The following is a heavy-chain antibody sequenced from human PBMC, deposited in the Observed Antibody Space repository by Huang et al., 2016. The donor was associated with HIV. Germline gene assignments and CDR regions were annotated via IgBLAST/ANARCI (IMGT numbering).Heavy chain of an antibody. CDR1: GFSFSGYG. V-gene: IGHV3-23*01. CDR3: VREGNPGSNWFFGDNWFDP. D-gene: IGHD6-13*01. CDR2: SGRGGGNI. J-gene: IGHJ5*02. Sequence: EVQLLESGGGLAQPGGSLRLSCAASGFSFSGYGMRWVRQAPGGGLEWVAASGRGGGNIFYSNSVRGRFTVSRDNSKNTLYLQMTTLRVEDTAVYFCVREGNPGSNWFFGDNWFDPWGQGTLVTVSP.